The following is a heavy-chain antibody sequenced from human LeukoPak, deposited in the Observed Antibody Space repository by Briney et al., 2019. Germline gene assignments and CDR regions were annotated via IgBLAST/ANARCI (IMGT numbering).Heavy chain of an antibody. CDR1: GFTFDNYA. CDR2: ISDSGGST. Sequence: PGGSLRLSCAASGFTFDNYAMSWVRQAPGKGLEWVSGISDSGGSTYYAGSVKGRFTISRDNSKSTLYLQMNSLRADDTALYYCAKGLEEWLEYYFDYWGQGTLVTVSS. D-gene: IGHD6-19*01. J-gene: IGHJ4*02. V-gene: IGHV3-23*01. CDR3: AKGLEEWLEYYFDY.